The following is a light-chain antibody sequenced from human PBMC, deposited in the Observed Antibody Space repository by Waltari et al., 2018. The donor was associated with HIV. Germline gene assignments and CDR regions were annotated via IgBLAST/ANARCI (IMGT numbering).Light chain of an antibody. Sequence: VVMTQSPLSVPVSLGQPASISCRSSQSLVNSDGNTYLNWFQQRPGQSPRRLIYQVSKRDSGVPDRFSGSGSGTDFTLKISRVEAEDVGVYYCMQGSNWPWTFGQGTKVEIK. CDR3: MQGSNWPWT. CDR1: QSLVNSDGNTY. V-gene: IGKV2-30*01. J-gene: IGKJ1*01. CDR2: QVS.